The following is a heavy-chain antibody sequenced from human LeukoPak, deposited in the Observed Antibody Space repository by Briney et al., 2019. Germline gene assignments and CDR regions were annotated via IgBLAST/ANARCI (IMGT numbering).Heavy chain of an antibody. Sequence: SETLSLTCTVSGDSISSGGYYWSWIRQPPGKGLEWIGYIYYSGSTNYNPSLKSRVTISVDTSKNQFSLKLSSVTAADTAVYYCARGGYYFHFDYWGQGTLVTVSS. CDR3: ARGGYYFHFDY. CDR1: GDSISSGGYY. D-gene: IGHD3-22*01. V-gene: IGHV4-61*08. J-gene: IGHJ4*02. CDR2: IYYSGST.